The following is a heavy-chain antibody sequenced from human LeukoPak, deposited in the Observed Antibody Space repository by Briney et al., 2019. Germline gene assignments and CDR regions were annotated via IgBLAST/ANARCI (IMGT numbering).Heavy chain of an antibody. V-gene: IGHV1-69*05. CDR3: ARAPITMVRGVPTTYNWFDP. Sequence: SVKVSCKASGGTFSSYAISWVRQAPGQGLEWMGRIIPIFGTANYAQKFQGRVTITTDESTSTAYMELSSLRSEDAAVYYCARAPITMVRGVPTTYNWFDPWGQGTLVTVSS. J-gene: IGHJ5*02. D-gene: IGHD3-10*01. CDR1: GGTFSSYA. CDR2: IIPIFGTA.